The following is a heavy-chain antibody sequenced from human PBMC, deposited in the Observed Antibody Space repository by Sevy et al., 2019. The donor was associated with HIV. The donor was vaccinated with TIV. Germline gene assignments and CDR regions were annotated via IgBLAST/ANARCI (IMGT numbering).Heavy chain of an antibody. J-gene: IGHJ5*02. D-gene: IGHD6-19*01. CDR2: IIPIFGTA. CDR1: GGTFSSYA. V-gene: IGHV1-69*13. Sequence: ASVKVSCKASGGTFSSYAISWVRQAPGQGLEWMGGIIPIFGTANYAQKFQGRVTITADESTSTAYMELSSLRSEDTAVYYCAQGLPSPRNWFDPWGQGTLVTVSS. CDR3: AQGLPSPRNWFDP.